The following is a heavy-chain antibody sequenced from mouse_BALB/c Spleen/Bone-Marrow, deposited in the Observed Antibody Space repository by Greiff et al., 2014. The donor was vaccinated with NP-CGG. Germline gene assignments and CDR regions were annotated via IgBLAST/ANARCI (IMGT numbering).Heavy chain of an antibody. Sequence: QVHVKQSGAELVKPGASVKLSCKASGYTFTRYWMHWVKQRPGQGLEWIGEINPSNGRTNYNEKFKSKATLTVDKSSNTAYMQLSSQTSEDSAVYYCARWLLQYFDVWGAGTTVTVSS. CDR1: GYTFTRYW. J-gene: IGHJ1*01. D-gene: IGHD2-3*01. CDR2: INPSNGRT. CDR3: ARWLLQYFDV. V-gene: IGHV1S81*02.